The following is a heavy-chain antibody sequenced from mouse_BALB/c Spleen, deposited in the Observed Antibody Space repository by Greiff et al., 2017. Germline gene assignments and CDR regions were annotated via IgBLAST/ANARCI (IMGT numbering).Heavy chain of an antibody. J-gene: IGHJ4*01. D-gene: IGHD1-1*01. CDR3: ESITTVQDYAMDY. V-gene: IGHV3-8*02. CDR2: ISYSGST. CDR1: GDSITSGY. Sequence: VQLKESGPSLVKPTQTLSLTCSVTGDSITSGYWNWIRKFPGNKLEYMGYISYSGSTYYNPSLKSRISITRDTSKNQYYLQLNSVTTEDTATYYCESITTVQDYAMDYWGQGTSVTVSS.